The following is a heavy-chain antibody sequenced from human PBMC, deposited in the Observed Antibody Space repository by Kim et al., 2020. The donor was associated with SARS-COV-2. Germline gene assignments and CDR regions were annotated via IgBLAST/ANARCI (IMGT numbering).Heavy chain of an antibody. CDR3: ARSPQWLVRGMDV. CDR2: IYYSGST. J-gene: IGHJ6*02. Sequence: SETLSLTCTVSGGSISSYYWSWIRQPPGKGLEWIGYIYYSGSTNYNPSLKSRVTISVDTSKNQFSLKLSSVTAADTAVYYCARSPQWLVRGMDVWGQGTTVTVSS. V-gene: IGHV4-59*13. CDR1: GGSISSYY. D-gene: IGHD6-19*01.